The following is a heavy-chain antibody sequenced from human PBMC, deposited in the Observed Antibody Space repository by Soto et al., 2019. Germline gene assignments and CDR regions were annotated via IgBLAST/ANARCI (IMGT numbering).Heavy chain of an antibody. J-gene: IGHJ4*02. V-gene: IGHV4-59*01. Sequence: SETLSLTCTVSGGSSSSYYWSWIRQPPGKGLEWIGYIYYSGSTNYNPSLKSRVTISVDTSKNQFSLKLSSVTAADTAVYYCARGLDSSGWYYYFDYWGQGTLVTVSS. CDR1: GGSSSSYY. CDR3: ARGLDSSGWYYYFDY. CDR2: IYYSGST. D-gene: IGHD6-19*01.